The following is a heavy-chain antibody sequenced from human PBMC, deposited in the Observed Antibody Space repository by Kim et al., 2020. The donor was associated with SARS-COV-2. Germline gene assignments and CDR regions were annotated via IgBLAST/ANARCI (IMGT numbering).Heavy chain of an antibody. V-gene: IGHV4-39*01. J-gene: IGHJ4*02. CDR3: ARQLGVEYYFDY. CDR1: GGSISSSSYY. D-gene: IGHD7-27*01. CDR2: IYYSGST. Sequence: SETLSLTCTVSGGSISSSSYYWGWIRQPPGKGLEWIGSIYYSGSTYYNPSLKSRVTISVDTSKNQFSLKLSSVTAADTAVYYCARQLGVEYYFDYWGQGTLVTVSS.